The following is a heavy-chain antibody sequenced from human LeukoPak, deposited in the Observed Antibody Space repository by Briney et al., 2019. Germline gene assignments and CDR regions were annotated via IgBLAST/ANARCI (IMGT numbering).Heavy chain of an antibody. Sequence: ASVKVSCKASGYTFTSYAMHWVRQAPGQSLEWMGWINAGNGNTKYSQKFQGRVTITRDTSASTAYMELSSLRSEDTAVYYCARVLRYFDWLLPPYQPLLYGDAFDIWGQGTMVTVSS. CDR2: INAGNGNT. J-gene: IGHJ3*02. CDR1: GYTFTSYA. D-gene: IGHD3-9*01. V-gene: IGHV1-3*01. CDR3: ARVLRYFDWLLPPYQPLLYGDAFDI.